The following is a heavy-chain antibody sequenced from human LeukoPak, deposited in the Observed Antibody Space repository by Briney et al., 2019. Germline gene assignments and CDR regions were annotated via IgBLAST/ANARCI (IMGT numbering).Heavy chain of an antibody. V-gene: IGHV4-59*01. J-gene: IGHJ4*02. CDR2: IYYSGST. Sequence: SETLSLTCTVSGVSISSYYWSWIRQPPGKGLEWIGYIYYSGSTNYNPSLKSRVTISVDTSKNQFSLKLSSVTAADTAVYYCARVNTAMDSELDYWGQGTLVTVSS. CDR1: GVSISSYY. CDR3: ARVNTAMDSELDY. D-gene: IGHD5-18*01.